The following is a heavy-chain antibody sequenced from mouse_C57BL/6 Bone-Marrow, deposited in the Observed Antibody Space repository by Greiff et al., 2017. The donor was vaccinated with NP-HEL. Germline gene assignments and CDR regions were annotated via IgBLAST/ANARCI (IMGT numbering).Heavy chain of an antibody. J-gene: IGHJ2*01. Sequence: QVQLQQPGAELVKPGASVKMSCKASGYTFTSYWITWVKQRPGQGLEWIGDIYPGSGSTNYNEKFKSKATLTVDTSSSTAYMQLSSLTSEDSAVYYCAREDYDYDGGLYFDYWGQGTTLTVSS. CDR2: IYPGSGST. D-gene: IGHD2-4*01. CDR3: AREDYDYDGGLYFDY. CDR1: GYTFTSYW. V-gene: IGHV1-55*01.